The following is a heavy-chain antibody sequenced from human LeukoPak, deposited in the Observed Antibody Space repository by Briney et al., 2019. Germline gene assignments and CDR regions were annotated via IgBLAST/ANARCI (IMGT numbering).Heavy chain of an antibody. J-gene: IGHJ4*02. CDR2: FYTSGST. V-gene: IGHV4-4*07. D-gene: IGHD1-1*01. Sequence: ASETLSLTCAVYGGSFSGYYWSWIRQPPGKGLEWIGRFYTSGSTNYNPSLKSRVTMSVDTSKNQFSLKLTSVTAADTTMYYCARDRYGGIIDYWGQGTLVTVSS. CDR3: ARDRYGGIIDY. CDR1: GGSFSGYY.